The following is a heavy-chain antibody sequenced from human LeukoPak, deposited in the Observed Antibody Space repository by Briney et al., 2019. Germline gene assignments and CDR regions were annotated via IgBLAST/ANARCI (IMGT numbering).Heavy chain of an antibody. CDR3: AKDRQRFGELSSYFDY. Sequence: PGGSLRLSCAASGFTFSSYAMHWVRQAPGKGLEWVAFIRYDGSNKYYADSVKGRFTISRDNSKNTLYLQMNSLRAEDTAVYYCAKDRQRFGELSSYFDYWGQGTLVTVSS. D-gene: IGHD3-10*01. CDR2: IRYDGSNK. J-gene: IGHJ4*02. CDR1: GFTFSSYA. V-gene: IGHV3-30*02.